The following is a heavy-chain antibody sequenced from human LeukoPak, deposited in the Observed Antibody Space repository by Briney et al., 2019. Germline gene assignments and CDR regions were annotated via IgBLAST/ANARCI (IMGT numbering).Heavy chain of an antibody. V-gene: IGHV3-7*04. J-gene: IGHJ4*02. D-gene: IGHD5-24*01. Sequence: GGSLRLSCAASGFTFSSYWMTWVRQAPGKGLEWVANIKRDGSEKHYVDSVKGRFTIPRDNAKNSLYLQMNSLRAEDTAIYYCTRVGYIDEGIDYWGQGTLVTVSS. CDR2: IKRDGSEK. CDR1: GFTFSSYW. CDR3: TRVGYIDEGIDY.